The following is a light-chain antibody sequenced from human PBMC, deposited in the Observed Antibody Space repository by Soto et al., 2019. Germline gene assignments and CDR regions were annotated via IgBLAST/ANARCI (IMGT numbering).Light chain of an antibody. V-gene: IGKV1-39*01. Sequence: DIQMTQSPSSLSASVGDRVTIACRTSQGISTYLNWYQQRPGKAPELLIYAASSLQSGVPSRFSGSGSGTDFTLTIRSLQPEDFATYYCKQSYSTLTCGQGTRLEIK. CDR1: QGISTY. J-gene: IGKJ5*01. CDR2: AAS. CDR3: KQSYSTLT.